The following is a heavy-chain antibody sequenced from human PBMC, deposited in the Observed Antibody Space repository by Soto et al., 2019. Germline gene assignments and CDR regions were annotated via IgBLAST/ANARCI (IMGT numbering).Heavy chain of an antibody. CDR3: ARAHGSGWGAFDI. CDR2: IYHSGST. J-gene: IGHJ3*02. D-gene: IGHD3-10*01. V-gene: IGHV4-30-2*01. Sequence: TSETLSLTCAVSGGSSSSGGYSWSWIRQPPGKGLEWIGYIYHSGSTYYNPSLKSRVTISVDRSKNQFSLKLSSVTAADTAVYYCARAHGSGWGAFDIWGQGTMVTVSS. CDR1: GGSSSSGGYS.